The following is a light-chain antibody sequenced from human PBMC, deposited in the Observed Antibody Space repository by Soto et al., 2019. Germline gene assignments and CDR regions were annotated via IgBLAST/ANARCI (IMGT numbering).Light chain of an antibody. CDR2: GAS. CDR1: QSVSSSY. Sequence: ELVLTQSPGTLSLSPGERATLSCRASQSVSSSYLAWYQQKPGQAPSLLIYGASSRATGIPDRFSGSGSGTDFTLTISRLEPEDFAVYYCQQYGSSRNTFGQGTKLEIK. CDR3: QQYGSSRNT. V-gene: IGKV3-20*01. J-gene: IGKJ2*01.